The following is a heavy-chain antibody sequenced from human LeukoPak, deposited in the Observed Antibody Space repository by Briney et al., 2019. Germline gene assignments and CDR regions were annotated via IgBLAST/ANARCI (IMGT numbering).Heavy chain of an antibody. CDR1: GYTFTGYY. V-gene: IGHV1-2*02. Sequence: ASVKVSCKASGYTFTGYYMHWVRQAPGQGLEWMGWINPNSGGTNYAQKFQGRVTMTRDTSISTAYMELSRLRSDDTAVYYCARDPRLITMVRGVNPVDYWGQGTLVTVSS. CDR2: INPNSGGT. CDR3: ARDPRLITMVRGVNPVDY. D-gene: IGHD3-10*01. J-gene: IGHJ4*02.